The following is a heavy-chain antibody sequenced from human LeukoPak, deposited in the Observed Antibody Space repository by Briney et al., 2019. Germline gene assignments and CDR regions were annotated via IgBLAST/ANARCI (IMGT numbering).Heavy chain of an antibody. CDR3: ARDWGGSSWYDY. CDR2: INHSGST. Sequence: SETLSLTCAVYGGSFSGYYWSWIRQPPGKGLEWIGEINHSGSTNYNPSLKSRVTISVDTSKNQFSLKLSSVTAADTAVYYCARDWGGSSWYDYWGQGTLVTVSS. CDR1: GGSFSGYY. D-gene: IGHD6-13*01. J-gene: IGHJ4*02. V-gene: IGHV4-34*01.